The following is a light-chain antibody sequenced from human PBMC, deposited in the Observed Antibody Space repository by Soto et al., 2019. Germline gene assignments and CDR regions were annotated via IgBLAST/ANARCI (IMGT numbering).Light chain of an antibody. CDR3: QRDNNWGT. V-gene: IGKV3-15*01. CDR2: GAS. CDR1: QSVSSN. Sequence: EIVMTQSPATLSVSPGERATLSCRASQSVSSNLAWYQQKPGQAPRLLIYGASTRATGIPARFSGSESGTAFTLAISRLQSEDFAIYYRQRDNNWGTFVQGTKVEI. J-gene: IGKJ1*01.